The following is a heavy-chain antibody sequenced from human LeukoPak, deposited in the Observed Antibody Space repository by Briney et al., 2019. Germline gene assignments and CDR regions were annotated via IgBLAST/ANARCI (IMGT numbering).Heavy chain of an antibody. V-gene: IGHV3-48*03. J-gene: IGHJ4*02. CDR3: ARDYYGDYGD. Sequence: PGGSLRLSGAAPGFTFSSYAMSWVGQAPGKGLEWVSYISSSGSTIYYADSVEGRFTISRDNAKNSLYLQMNSLRAEDTAVYYCARDYYGDYGDWGQGTLVTVSS. D-gene: IGHD4-17*01. CDR1: GFTFSSYA. CDR2: ISSSGSTI.